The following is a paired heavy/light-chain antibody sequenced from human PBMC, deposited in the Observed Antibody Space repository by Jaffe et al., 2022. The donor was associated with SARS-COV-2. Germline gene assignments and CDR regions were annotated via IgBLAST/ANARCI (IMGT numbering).Heavy chain of an antibody. Sequence: EVQLVESGGGLIQPGGSLRLSCAASGFIVRRNYMSWVRQVPGKGLEWVSVIYGDGTTYYADSVKGRFTISRDNSESTEGTLYLQINNVKVDDTAVYYCVKVGGGPINWNFEYWGQGTLITVSS. CDR3: VKVGGGPINWNFEY. J-gene: IGHJ4*02. CDR1: GFIVRRNY. D-gene: IGHD1-1*01. V-gene: IGHV3-53*01. CDR2: IYGDGTT.
Light chain of an antibody. CDR3: QQSYNFHSS. CDR2: AAS. J-gene: IGKJ5*01. V-gene: IGKV1-39*01. CDR1: QSISSY. Sequence: IQMTQSPSSLSAFVGDRVTITCRASQSISSYLNWYQQKPGKAPKLLISAASILQSGVPSRFSGSGSGTDFTLTINTLQPEDFATYYCQQSYNFHSSFGQGTRLELK.